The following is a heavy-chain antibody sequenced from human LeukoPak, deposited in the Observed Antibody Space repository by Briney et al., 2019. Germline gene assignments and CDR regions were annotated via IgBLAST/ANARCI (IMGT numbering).Heavy chain of an antibody. CDR3: ARPGYCSSTSCYSDSSGYTDAFDI. CDR2: INWNGGST. Sequence: PGGSLRLSCAASGFTFDDYGMSWVRQAPGKGLEWVSGINWNGGSTGYADSVKGRFTISRDNAKSSLYLQMNSLRAEDTALYYCARPGYCSSTSCYSDSSGYTDAFDIWGQGTMVTVSS. J-gene: IGHJ3*02. CDR1: GFTFDDYG. V-gene: IGHV3-20*04. D-gene: IGHD2-2*03.